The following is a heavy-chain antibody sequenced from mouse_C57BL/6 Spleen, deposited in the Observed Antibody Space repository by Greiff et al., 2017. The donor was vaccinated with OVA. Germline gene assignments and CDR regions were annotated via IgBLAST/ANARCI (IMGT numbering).Heavy chain of an antibody. Sequence: QVQLQQPGAELVKPGASVKMSCKASGYTFTSYWITWVKQRPGQGLEWIGAIYPGSGSPNYNEKFKSKATLTVATSSSTAYMQLSSLTSEDSAVYYCARGNAMDYWGQGTSVTVSS. CDR2: IYPGSGSP. CDR3: ARGNAMDY. J-gene: IGHJ4*01. CDR1: GYTFTSYW. V-gene: IGHV1-55*01.